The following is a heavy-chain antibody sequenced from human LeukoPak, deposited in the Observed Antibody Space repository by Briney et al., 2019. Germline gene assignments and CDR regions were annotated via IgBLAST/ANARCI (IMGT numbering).Heavy chain of an antibody. CDR1: GGTFSSYA. J-gene: IGHJ6*02. CDR3: ARDDASGPYYYYGMDV. V-gene: IGHV1-69*13. D-gene: IGHD1-26*01. Sequence: SVTVSCTASGGTFSSYAISWVRQAPGQGLEWMGGIIPIFGTANYAQKFQGRVTITADESTSTAYMELGSLRSEDTAVYYCARDDASGPYYYYGMDVWGQGTTVTVSS. CDR2: IIPIFGTA.